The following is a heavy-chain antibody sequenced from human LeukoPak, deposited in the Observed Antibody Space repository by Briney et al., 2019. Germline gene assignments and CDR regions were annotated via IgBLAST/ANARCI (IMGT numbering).Heavy chain of an antibody. CDR1: GFTFSSYG. D-gene: IGHD4-17*01. CDR2: IWYDGSNK. CDR3: ARDPSYGDYALGDY. Sequence: AGGSLRLSCAASGFTFSSYGMHWVRQAPGKGLEWVAVIWYDGSNKYYADSVKGRFTISRDNSKNTLYLQMNSLRAEDTAVYYRARDPSYGDYALGDYWGQGTLVTVSS. J-gene: IGHJ4*02. V-gene: IGHV3-33*01.